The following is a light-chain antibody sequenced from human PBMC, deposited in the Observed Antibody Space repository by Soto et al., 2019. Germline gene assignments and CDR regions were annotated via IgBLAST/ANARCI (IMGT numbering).Light chain of an antibody. J-gene: IGLJ1*01. CDR3: SSYASSSTLLFV. CDR2: DVS. CDR1: SSDVGGYNY. V-gene: IGLV2-14*01. Sequence: QSVLTQPASVSGSPGQSITISCTGTSSDVGGYNYVSWYQQHPGKAPKLMIYDVSNRPSVVSNRFSGSKSGNTASLTISGLQDENEADYYCSSYASSSTLLFVFGTGTKVTVL.